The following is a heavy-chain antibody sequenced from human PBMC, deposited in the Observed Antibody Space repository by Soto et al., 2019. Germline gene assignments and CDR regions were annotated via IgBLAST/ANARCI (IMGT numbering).Heavy chain of an antibody. Sequence: GGSRRLSCAASGFTFSSYSMNWVRQAPGKGLEWVSYISSSSSTIYYADSVKGRFTISRDNAKNSLYLQMNSLRAEDTAVYYCARDSYSSSWYVFAVDYWGQGTLVTVSS. CDR2: ISSSSSTI. V-gene: IGHV3-48*01. D-gene: IGHD6-13*01. CDR1: GFTFSSYS. CDR3: ARDSYSSSWYVFAVDY. J-gene: IGHJ4*02.